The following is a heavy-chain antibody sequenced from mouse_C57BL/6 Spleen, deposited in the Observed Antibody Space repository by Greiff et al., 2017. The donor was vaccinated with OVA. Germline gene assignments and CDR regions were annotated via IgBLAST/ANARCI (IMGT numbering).Heavy chain of an antibody. CDR1: GYTFTDYY. CDR3: ARKGLLRQVDAMDY. D-gene: IGHD1-2*01. Sequence: VQLQQSGPELVKPGASVKISCKASGYTFTDYYMNWVKQSHGKSLEWIGDINPNNGGTSYNQKFKGKATLTVDKSSSTAYMERRSLTSEDSAVYYCARKGLLRQVDAMDYWGQGTAVTVSS. V-gene: IGHV1-26*01. J-gene: IGHJ4*01. CDR2: INPNNGGT.